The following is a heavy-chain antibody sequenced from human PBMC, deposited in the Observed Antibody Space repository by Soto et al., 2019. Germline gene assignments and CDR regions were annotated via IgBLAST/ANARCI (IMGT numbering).Heavy chain of an antibody. J-gene: IGHJ6*02. CDR1: GFTFSSYG. V-gene: IGHV3-30*18. CDR3: AKDLLGSSGWYSDYYYYGMDV. Sequence: GGSLRLSCAASGFTFSSYGMHWVRQAPGKGLEWVAVISYDGSNKYYADSVKGRFTISRDNSKNTLYLQMNSLRAEDTAVYYCAKDLLGSSGWYSDYYYYGMDVWGQGTTVTVSS. D-gene: IGHD6-19*01. CDR2: ISYDGSNK.